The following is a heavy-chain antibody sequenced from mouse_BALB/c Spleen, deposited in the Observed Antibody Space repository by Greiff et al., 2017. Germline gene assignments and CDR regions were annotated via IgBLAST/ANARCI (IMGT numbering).Heavy chain of an antibody. J-gene: IGHJ1*01. CDR1: GFSLTSYG. V-gene: IGHV2-9*02. Sequence: VKLVESGPGLVAPSQSLSITCTVSGFSLTSYGVHWVRQPPGKGLEWLGVIWAGGSTNYNSALMSRLSISKDNSKSQVFLKMNSLQTDDTAMYYCARGTTVVAHWYFDVWGAGTTVTVSS. CDR3: ARGTTVVAHWYFDV. CDR2: IWAGGST. D-gene: IGHD1-1*01.